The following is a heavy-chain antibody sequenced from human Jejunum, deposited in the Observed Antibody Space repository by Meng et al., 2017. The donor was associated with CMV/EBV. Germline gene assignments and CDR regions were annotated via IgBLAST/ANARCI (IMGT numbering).Heavy chain of an antibody. CDR2: VYYTGRT. Sequence: HLQLQESGPELGKPSETLSLTCTVSGASITSSGYYWGWIRQPPGRGLEWIGSVYYTGRTYYSASVQSRLTISVDASNNQLSLKLTSLTAADTALYYCARGAEDTTGFYHHYFDYCGQGTLVTVSS. D-gene: IGHD2/OR15-2a*01. CDR3: ARGAEDTTGFYHHYFDY. V-gene: IGHV4-39*07. CDR1: GASITSSGYY. J-gene: IGHJ4*02.